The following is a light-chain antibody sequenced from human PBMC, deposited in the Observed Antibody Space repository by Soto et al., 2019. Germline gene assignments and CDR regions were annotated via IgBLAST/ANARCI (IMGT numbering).Light chain of an antibody. CDR1: QSVSSSY. Sequence: EIVLTQSPGTLSLSPGERATLSCRASQSVSSSYLAWYQQKPGQAPRLLIYGASSRATGIPDMFSGSGSGTAFTLTISRLEPEDFAVYYCHQYGSSPPYTFGQGTKLEIK. CDR2: GAS. V-gene: IGKV3-20*01. CDR3: HQYGSSPPYT. J-gene: IGKJ2*01.